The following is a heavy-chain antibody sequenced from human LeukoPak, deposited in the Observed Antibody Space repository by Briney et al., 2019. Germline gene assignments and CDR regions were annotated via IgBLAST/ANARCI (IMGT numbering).Heavy chain of an antibody. CDR1: GFTFSSYG. CDR2: ISYDGSNK. J-gene: IGHJ4*02. CDR3: AKEFYDFWSGYWSLYLDY. Sequence: PGRSLRLSCAASGFTFSSYGMQWVRQAPGKGLEWVAVISYDGSNKYYADSVKGRFTISRDNSKNTLYLQMNSLRAEDTAVYYCAKEFYDFWSGYWSLYLDYWGQGTLVTVSS. D-gene: IGHD3-3*01. V-gene: IGHV3-30*18.